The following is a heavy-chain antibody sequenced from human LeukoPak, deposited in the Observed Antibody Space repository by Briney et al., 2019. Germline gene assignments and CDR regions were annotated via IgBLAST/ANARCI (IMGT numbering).Heavy chain of an antibody. CDR2: ITTSGATT. J-gene: IGHJ4*02. CDR1: GFTFSSYG. CDR3: AIMHGYYDGSGYWVQ. V-gene: IGHV3-23*01. Sequence: GGSLRLSCAASGFTFSSYGMSWVRQAPGKGLEGVSFITTSGATTSYADPVKGRFTISRDNPRNTLYMQMNSLRDEDTALYYCAIMHGYYDGSGYWVQWGQGTLVTVSS. D-gene: IGHD3-22*01.